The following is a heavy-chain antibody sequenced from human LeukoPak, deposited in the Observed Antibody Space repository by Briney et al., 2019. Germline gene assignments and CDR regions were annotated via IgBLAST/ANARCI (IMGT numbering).Heavy chain of an antibody. CDR3: AKSLIAAAGTGAFDM. D-gene: IGHD6-13*01. CDR1: GFTFSSYS. J-gene: IGHJ3*02. Sequence: GGSLRLSCAASGFTFSSYSMNWVRQAPGKGLEWVSTIISGGTTYYADSVMGRFTISRDNSKNTLYLQINSLRAEDTALYYCAKSLIAAAGTGAFDMWGQGTMVTVS. V-gene: IGHV3-23*01. CDR2: IISGGTT.